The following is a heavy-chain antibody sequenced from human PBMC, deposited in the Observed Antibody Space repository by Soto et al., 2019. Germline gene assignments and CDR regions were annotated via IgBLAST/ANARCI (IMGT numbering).Heavy chain of an antibody. V-gene: IGHV1-24*01. CDR3: ATFTRFLEWFRFDY. CDR2: FDPEDGET. CDR1: GYTLTELS. D-gene: IGHD3-3*01. J-gene: IGHJ4*02. Sequence: ASVKVSCKVSGYTLTELSMHWVRQAPGKGLEWMGGFDPEDGETIYAQKFQGRVTMTEDTSTDTAYMELSGLRSEDTAVYYCATFTRFLEWFRFDYWGQGTLVTVSS.